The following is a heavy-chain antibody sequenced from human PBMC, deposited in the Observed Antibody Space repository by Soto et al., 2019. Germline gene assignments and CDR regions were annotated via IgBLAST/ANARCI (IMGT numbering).Heavy chain of an antibody. Sequence: SETLSLTCTVSGGSINSGGSYWSWIRQHPGTGLEWIGYIYYSGSTYYNPSRRSRVTISVDTSKSQFSLKLSSVTAADTAVYYCASRTSGWQYFDFWGQGTLVTVSS. CDR1: GGSINSGGSY. V-gene: IGHV4-31*03. D-gene: IGHD6-19*01. CDR2: IYYSGST. J-gene: IGHJ4*02. CDR3: ASRTSGWQYFDF.